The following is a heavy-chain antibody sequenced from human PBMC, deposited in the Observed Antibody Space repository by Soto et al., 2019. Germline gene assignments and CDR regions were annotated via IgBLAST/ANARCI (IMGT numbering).Heavy chain of an antibody. CDR1: GFTFTNAW. J-gene: IGHJ4*02. Sequence: EVQLVESGGGLVRPGESLRLSCAASGFTFTNAWIHWVRHAPVKGLEWVGRIKSRTDGGTTDLAAPVKGRFALSRDDSKETVYLQMKSMKTEDSAVYYCICYDASGTHFHVDYWGQVTRVTVSS. V-gene: IGHV3-15*01. CDR3: ICYDASGTHFHVDY. D-gene: IGHD5-12*01. CDR2: IKSRTDGGTT.